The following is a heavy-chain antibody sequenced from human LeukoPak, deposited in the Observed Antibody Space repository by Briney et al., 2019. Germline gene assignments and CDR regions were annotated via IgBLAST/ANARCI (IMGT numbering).Heavy chain of an antibody. Sequence: SVKVSCKASGGTFSSYAISWVRQAPGQGLEWMGGIIPIFGTANYAQKFQGRVTITTDESTSTVYMELSSLRSEDTAVYYCAREGVSGCSSTSCPFDYWGQGTLVTVSS. CDR2: IIPIFGTA. CDR3: AREGVSGCSSTSCPFDY. CDR1: GGTFSSYA. D-gene: IGHD2-2*01. V-gene: IGHV1-69*05. J-gene: IGHJ4*02.